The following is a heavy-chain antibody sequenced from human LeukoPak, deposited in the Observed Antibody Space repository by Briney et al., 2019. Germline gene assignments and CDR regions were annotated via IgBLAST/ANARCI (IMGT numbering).Heavy chain of an antibody. CDR3: ARDKVITMVRGAPTEYYFDS. CDR1: GGSISSYY. D-gene: IGHD3-10*01. Sequence: SETLSLTCTVSGGSISSYYWSWIRQPPGKGLEWIGYIYYSGSTNYNPSLKSRVTISVDTSKNQFSLKLSSVTAADTAVYYCARDKVITMVRGAPTEYYFDSWGQGTLVTVSS. CDR2: IYYSGST. J-gene: IGHJ4*02. V-gene: IGHV4-59*01.